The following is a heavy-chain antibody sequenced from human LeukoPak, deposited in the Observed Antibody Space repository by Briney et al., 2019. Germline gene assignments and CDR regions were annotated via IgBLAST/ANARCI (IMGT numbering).Heavy chain of an antibody. CDR3: ARDLLAPFYCSSTSCYNE. CDR1: GFTFSSYS. CDR2: ISSSSSYI. V-gene: IGHV3-21*03. J-gene: IGHJ4*02. D-gene: IGHD2-2*02. Sequence: GGSLRLSCAAYGFTFSSYSRNWVRQAPGKGLEWVSSISSSSSYIYYADSLKGRFTISRDNAKNSLYLQMNSLRAQETAVCYCARDLLAPFYCSSTSCYNEWGQGTLVTLSS.